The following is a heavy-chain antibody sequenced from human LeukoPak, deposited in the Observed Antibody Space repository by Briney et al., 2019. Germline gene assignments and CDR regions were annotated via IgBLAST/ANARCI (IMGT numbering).Heavy chain of an antibody. V-gene: IGHV3-23*01. CDR2: ISGSGGST. D-gene: IGHD3-22*01. CDR1: GFTFSSYA. CDR3: AKDGYYYDSSGYYSDY. J-gene: IGHJ4*02. Sequence: VGSLRLSCAASGFTFSSYAMSWVRQAPGKGLEWVSAISGSGGSTYYADSVKGRFTISRDNSKNTLYLQMNSLRAEDTAVYYCAKDGYYYDSSGYYSDYWGQGTLVTVSS.